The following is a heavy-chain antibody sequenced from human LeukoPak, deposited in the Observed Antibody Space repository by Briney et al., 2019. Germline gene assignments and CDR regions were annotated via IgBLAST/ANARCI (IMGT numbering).Heavy chain of an antibody. Sequence: GGSLRLSCAASGFTVSSYSMNWVRQAPGKGLEWVSYISSSSSTIYYADSVKGRFTISRDNAKNSLYLQMNSLRAEDTAVYYCARARPYCGGDCPFDYWGQGTLVTVSS. CDR3: ARARPYCGGDCPFDY. CDR2: ISSSSSTI. J-gene: IGHJ4*02. V-gene: IGHV3-48*01. CDR1: GFTVSSYS. D-gene: IGHD2-21*01.